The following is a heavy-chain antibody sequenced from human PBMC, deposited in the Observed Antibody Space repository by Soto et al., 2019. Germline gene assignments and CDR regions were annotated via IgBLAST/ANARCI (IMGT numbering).Heavy chain of an antibody. CDR2: IHYNGNT. V-gene: IGHV4-59*01. D-gene: IGHD5-12*01. CDR3: AREGNLGRWLQPLDF. Sequence: SETLSLTCTVSGGSINNYYWSWVRQPPGKGLEWIGNIHYNGNTKYSPSLKSRVTMSVDTSKNHFSLRLISVAAADTAIYFCAREGNLGRWLQPLDFWGQGTLVTVSS. J-gene: IGHJ4*02. CDR1: GGSINNYY.